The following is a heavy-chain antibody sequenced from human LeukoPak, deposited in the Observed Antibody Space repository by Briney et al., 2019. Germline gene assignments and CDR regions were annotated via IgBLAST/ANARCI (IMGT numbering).Heavy chain of an antibody. CDR1: GGTFRNSI. Sequence: GASVKVSCKASGGTFRNSIITWVRQAPGHGLEWMGGITPIFGTTNYAQRFQGRVTMTTDTSTSTAYMELRSLRSDDTAVYYCARSHDYGDYGIDYWGQGTLVTVSS. V-gene: IGHV1-69*05. J-gene: IGHJ4*02. CDR3: ARSHDYGDYGIDY. D-gene: IGHD4-17*01. CDR2: ITPIFGTT.